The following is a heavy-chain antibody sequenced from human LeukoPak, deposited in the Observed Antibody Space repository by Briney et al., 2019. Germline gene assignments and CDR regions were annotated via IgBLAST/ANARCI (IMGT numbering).Heavy chain of an antibody. D-gene: IGHD2-8*02. CDR2: ISSSSSYI. J-gene: IGHJ3*02. V-gene: IGHV3-21*01. CDR3: ARVKIELGCYAFDI. CDR1: GFTFSSSS. Sequence: PGGSLRLSCAASGFTFSSSSMNWVRQAPGKGLEWVSSISSSSSYIYYADSVKGRFTISRDDAKNSLYLQMNSLRAEDTAVYYCARVKIELGCYAFDIWGQGTMVTVSS.